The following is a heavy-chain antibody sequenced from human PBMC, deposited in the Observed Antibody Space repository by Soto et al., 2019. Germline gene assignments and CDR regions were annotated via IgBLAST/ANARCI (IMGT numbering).Heavy chain of an antibody. CDR1: GFSLSTSGVG. CDR3: AHRRDIVVVVAASGAFDI. CDR2: IYWNDDK. D-gene: IGHD2-15*01. V-gene: IGHV2-5*01. J-gene: IGHJ3*02. Sequence: SGPTLVNPTQTLTLTCTLSGFSLSTSGVGVGWIRQPPGKALEWLALIYWNDDKRYSPSLKSRLTITKDTSKNQVVLTMTNMDPVDTATYYCAHRRDIVVVVAASGAFDIWGQGTMVTVSS.